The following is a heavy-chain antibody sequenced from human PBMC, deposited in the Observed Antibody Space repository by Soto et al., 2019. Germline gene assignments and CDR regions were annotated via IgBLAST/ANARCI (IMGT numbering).Heavy chain of an antibody. Sequence: QVQLVESGGGVVQPGRSLRLSCAASGFTFSSYGMHWVRQAPGKGLEWVAVISYDGSNKYYADSVKGRFTISRDNSKNTLYLQMNSLRAEDTAVYHCAKEGGGYYYYGMDVWGQGTTVTVSS. J-gene: IGHJ6*02. V-gene: IGHV3-30*18. D-gene: IGHD3-16*01. CDR3: AKEGGGYYYYGMDV. CDR2: ISYDGSNK. CDR1: GFTFSSYG.